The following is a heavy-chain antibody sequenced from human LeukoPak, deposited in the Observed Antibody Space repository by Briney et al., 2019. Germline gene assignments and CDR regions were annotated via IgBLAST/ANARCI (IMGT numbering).Heavy chain of an antibody. CDR2: INQDGTEK. CDR3: AMKAVPRPRLHDAFDF. J-gene: IGHJ3*01. D-gene: IGHD5-24*01. V-gene: IGHV3-7*03. Sequence: GGSLMLSCAASGFSFSTYWMSWVRQAPGKGLEWVANINQDGTEKYYVDSVKGRFTISRDNSKNTLYLQMNSLRADDTAVYYCAMKAVPRPRLHDAFDFWGQGTVVSVSS. CDR1: GFSFSTYW.